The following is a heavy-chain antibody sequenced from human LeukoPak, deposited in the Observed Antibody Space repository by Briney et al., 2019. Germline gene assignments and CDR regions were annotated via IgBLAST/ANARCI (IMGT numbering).Heavy chain of an antibody. CDR1: GFTFSSYA. CDR3: ARGPTGVWGSYRYNY. CDR2: ISYDGSNK. D-gene: IGHD3-16*02. Sequence: GRSLRLSCAASGFTFSSYAMHWVRQAPGKGLEWVAVISYDGSNKYYADSVKGRFTISRDNSKNTLYLQMNSLRAEDTAVYYCARGPTGVWGSYRYNYWGQGTLVTVSS. V-gene: IGHV3-30-3*01. J-gene: IGHJ4*02.